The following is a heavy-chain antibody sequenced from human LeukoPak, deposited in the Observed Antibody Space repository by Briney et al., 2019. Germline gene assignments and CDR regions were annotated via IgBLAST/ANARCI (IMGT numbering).Heavy chain of an antibody. J-gene: IGHJ5*02. D-gene: IGHD2-15*01. Sequence: KASETLSLTCTVSGGSISSSSYYWGWIRQPPGKGLEWIGSIYYSGSTYYNPSLKSRVTISVDTSKNQFSLKLSSVTAADTAVYYCARSYYSGGSCYVDWFDPWGQGTLVTVSS. V-gene: IGHV4-39*01. CDR3: ARSYYSGGSCYVDWFDP. CDR1: GGSISSSSYY. CDR2: IYYSGST.